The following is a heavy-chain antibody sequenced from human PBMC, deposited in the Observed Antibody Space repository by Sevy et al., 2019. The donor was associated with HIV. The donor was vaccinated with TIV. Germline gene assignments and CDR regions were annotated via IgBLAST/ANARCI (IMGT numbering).Heavy chain of an antibody. CDR3: VASNTWEDH. V-gene: IGHV3-74*01. D-gene: IGHD2-2*01. J-gene: IGHJ4*02. CDR2: VNSDGSST. CDR1: GFTFSSYW. Sequence: GGSLRLSCATSGFTFSSYWMHWVRQAPGKGLVWVSGVNSDGSSTNYADSVKGRFTISRDSAKNTLCLQMNSLRAEDTAVYVCVASNTWEDHWGQGTLVTVSS.